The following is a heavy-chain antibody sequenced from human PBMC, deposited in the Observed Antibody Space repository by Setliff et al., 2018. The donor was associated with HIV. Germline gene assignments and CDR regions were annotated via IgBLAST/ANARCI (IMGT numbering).Heavy chain of an antibody. D-gene: IGHD3-3*01. CDR3: TRRQWGTSGYYEFFQQ. J-gene: IGHJ1*01. Sequence: LTCSVSGATISRHFWSWIRQSPGKGLEWIGTIYDSGVTKYNPSLQTRVRVSVDTSKSHLSLSLTSVTPADTAVYYCTRRQWGTSGYYEFFQQWGQGSLVTVSS. V-gene: IGHV4-59*11. CDR2: IYDSGVT. CDR1: GATISRHF.